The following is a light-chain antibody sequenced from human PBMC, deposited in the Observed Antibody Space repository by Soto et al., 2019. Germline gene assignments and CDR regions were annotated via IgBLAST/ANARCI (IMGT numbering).Light chain of an antibody. Sequence: QSALTQPASVSGSPGQSITISCTGTSSDVGDYNYVSWYQQHPGKAPKLMIFDVSNLPSGVSNRFSGSKSGNPASLTISGIQAEDEADYYCSSYTSSSTRVFGTGTNVTVL. CDR1: SSDVGDYNY. V-gene: IGLV2-14*01. CDR2: DVS. CDR3: SSYTSSSTRV. J-gene: IGLJ1*01.